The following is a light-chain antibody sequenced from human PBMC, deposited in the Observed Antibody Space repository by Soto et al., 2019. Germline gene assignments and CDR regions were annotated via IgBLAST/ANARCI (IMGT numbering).Light chain of an antibody. V-gene: IGKV3-11*01. J-gene: IGKJ5*01. CDR1: QSVSNNY. Sequence: EIVMTQSPATLSVSPGERATLSCRASQSVSNNYLAWYQQKPGQAPRLLIYDASNRATGIPARFSGGGSGTDFTLTISSLEPEDFAVYYCQQRSNWPITFGQGTRLEIK. CDR3: QQRSNWPIT. CDR2: DAS.